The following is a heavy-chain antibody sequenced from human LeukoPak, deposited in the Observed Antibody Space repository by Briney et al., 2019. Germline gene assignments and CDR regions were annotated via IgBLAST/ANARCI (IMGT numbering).Heavy chain of an antibody. Sequence: GGSLRLSCAASGFTFSSYAMSWVRQAPGKGLEWVSAIGGSGGSTYYADSVKGRFTISRDNSKNTLYLQMDSLRAEDTAVYYCAKDVTRRITIFGVVIKGLHFDYWGQGTLVTVSS. CDR2: IGGSGGST. D-gene: IGHD3-3*01. V-gene: IGHV3-23*01. CDR3: AKDVTRRITIFGVVIKGLHFDY. CDR1: GFTFSSYA. J-gene: IGHJ4*02.